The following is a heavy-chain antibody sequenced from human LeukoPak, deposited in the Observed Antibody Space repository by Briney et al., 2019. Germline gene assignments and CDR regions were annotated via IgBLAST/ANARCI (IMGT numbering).Heavy chain of an antibody. CDR1: GGSITYCY. CDR2: IYTSGST. D-gene: IGHD1-7*01. Sequence: PSETLSLTCTVSGGSITYCYWNWIRQPAGKALEWIGRIYTSGSTDYKPSLKSRVTMSLDTSKNQLSLELSSVTAADTAVYHCARGISGTTGWPIKYYFDFWGQGTPVTVSS. J-gene: IGHJ4*02. CDR3: ARGISGTTGWPIKYYFDF. V-gene: IGHV4-4*07.